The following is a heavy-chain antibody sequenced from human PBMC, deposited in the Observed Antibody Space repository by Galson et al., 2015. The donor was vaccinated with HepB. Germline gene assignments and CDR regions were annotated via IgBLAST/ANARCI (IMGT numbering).Heavy chain of an antibody. J-gene: IGHJ5*02. D-gene: IGHD3-22*01. CDR2: ISAYNGNT. V-gene: IGHV1-18*04. CDR3: ARARTYYDDSSGYGWFDP. CDR1: GYTFTSYG. Sequence: SVKVSCKASGYTFTSYGISWVRQAPGQGLEWMGWISAYNGNTNYAQKLQGRVTMTTDTSTSTAYMVLRSLRSDDTAVYYCARARTYYDDSSGYGWFDPWGQGTLVTVSS.